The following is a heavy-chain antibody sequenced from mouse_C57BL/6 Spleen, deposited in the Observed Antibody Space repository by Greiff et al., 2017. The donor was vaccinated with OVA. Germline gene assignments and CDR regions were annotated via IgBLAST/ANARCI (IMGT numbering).Heavy chain of an antibody. CDR2: ISYDGSN. Sequence: EVKLLESGPGLVKPSQSLSLTCSVTGYSITSGYYWNWIRQFPGNKLEWMGYISYDGSNNYNPSLKNRISITRDTSKNQFFLKLNSVTTEDTATYYCARDWETNWGQGTTLTVSS. CDR3: ARDWETN. CDR1: GYSITSGYY. D-gene: IGHD4-1*01. V-gene: IGHV3-6*01. J-gene: IGHJ2*01.